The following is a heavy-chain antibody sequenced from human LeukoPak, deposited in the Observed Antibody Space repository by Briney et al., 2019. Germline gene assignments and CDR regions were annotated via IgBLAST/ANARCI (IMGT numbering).Heavy chain of an antibody. CDR2: ISGGGGSR. CDR3: AKQSGYSYDPKYYFDY. D-gene: IGHD5-18*01. J-gene: IGHJ4*02. Sequence: GGSLRLSCAASGFTFSSYVMSWVRQAPGKGLVWVSGISGGGGSRYYADSVKGRFTISRDNSKNTLYLQMNSLRAEDTAVYYCAKQSGYSYDPKYYFDYWGQGTLVTVSS. CDR1: GFTFSSYV. V-gene: IGHV3-23*01.